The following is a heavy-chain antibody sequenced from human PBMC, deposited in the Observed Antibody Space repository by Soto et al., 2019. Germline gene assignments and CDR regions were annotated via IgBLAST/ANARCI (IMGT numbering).Heavy chain of an antibody. Sequence: SETLSLTCAVYGGSFSGYYWSWIRQPPGKGLEWIGEINHSGSTNYNPSLKSRVTISVDTSKNQFSLKLSSVTAADTAVYYCARGVFVRGVLKLGYYFDYWGQGTLVTVSS. CDR2: INHSGST. D-gene: IGHD3-10*02. V-gene: IGHV4-34*01. J-gene: IGHJ4*02. CDR1: GGSFSGYY. CDR3: ARGVFVRGVLKLGYYFDY.